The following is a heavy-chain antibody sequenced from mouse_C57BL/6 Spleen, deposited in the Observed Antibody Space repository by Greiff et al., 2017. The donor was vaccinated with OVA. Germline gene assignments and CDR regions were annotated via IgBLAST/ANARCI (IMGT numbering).Heavy chain of an antibody. CDR1: GFTFSSYG. CDR2: ISSGGSYT. Sequence: VQLKESGGDLVKPGGSLKLSCAASGFTFSSYGMSWVRQTPDKRLEWVATISSGGSYTYYPDSVKGRFTISRDNAKNTLYLQMSSLKSEDTAMYYCARRGYDYDGGYFDYWGQGTTLTVSS. V-gene: IGHV5-6*01. J-gene: IGHJ2*01. D-gene: IGHD2-4*01. CDR3: ARRGYDYDGGYFDY.